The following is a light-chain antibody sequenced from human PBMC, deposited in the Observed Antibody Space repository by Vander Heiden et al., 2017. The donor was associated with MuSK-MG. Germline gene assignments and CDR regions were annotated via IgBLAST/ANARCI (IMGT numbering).Light chain of an antibody. Sequence: QSALTQPASVSGSPGQSITISCTGTSSDVGTYKYVSWFQRHPGRAPKLSIYEVSNRPSGVSNRFSGSKSGNTASLTISRLQAEDEADYYCTSYTSSSTVVVFGGGTRLTVL. V-gene: IGLV2-14*01. J-gene: IGLJ2*01. CDR2: EVS. CDR3: TSYTSSSTVVV. CDR1: SSDVGTYKY.